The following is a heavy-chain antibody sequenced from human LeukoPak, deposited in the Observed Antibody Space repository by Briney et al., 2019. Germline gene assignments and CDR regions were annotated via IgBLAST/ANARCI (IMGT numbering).Heavy chain of an antibody. J-gene: IGHJ4*02. V-gene: IGHV4-59*01. CDR3: ARWHSHGRYFDY. D-gene: IGHD1-26*01. CDR1: GGSISGDY. CDR2: TSYSGNT. Sequence: PSETLSLTCTVSGGSISGDYWNWIRQPPGKGLEWIGYTSYSGNTDYKPSLRSRVTMSVDTSKNQLSLKLTSATATDTAVYYCARWHSHGRYFDYWGQGALVTVSS.